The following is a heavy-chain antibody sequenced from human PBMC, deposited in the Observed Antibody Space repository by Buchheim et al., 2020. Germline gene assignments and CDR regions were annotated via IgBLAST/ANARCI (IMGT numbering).Heavy chain of an antibody. D-gene: IGHD4-11*01. Sequence: QVQPVESGGGVVQPGRSLRLSCAASGFTFSSYAMHWVRQAPGKGLEWVAVISYDGSNKYYVASVKGRFTISRDNSNNTLYMKMNSLRAEDTAVYYCARGLDSHYYGMNVWGQGTT. J-gene: IGHJ6*02. CDR3: ARGLDSHYYGMNV. V-gene: IGHV3-30*04. CDR1: GFTFSSYA. CDR2: ISYDGSNK.